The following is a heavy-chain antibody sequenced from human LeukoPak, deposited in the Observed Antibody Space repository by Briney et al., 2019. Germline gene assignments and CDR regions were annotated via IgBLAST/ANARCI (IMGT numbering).Heavy chain of an antibody. J-gene: IGHJ4*02. CDR3: AREYSASEH. Sequence: SVKVSCKASGYTFVGYYLHWVRQAPGQGLEWMAWIDPYTGNTHYAQKFQGRITVTRDTSVSTTYMELSWLTSDDTARYYCAREYSASEHWGQGTLVTVSS. CDR1: GYTFVGYY. CDR2: IDPYTGNT. D-gene: IGHD5-12*01. V-gene: IGHV1-2*02.